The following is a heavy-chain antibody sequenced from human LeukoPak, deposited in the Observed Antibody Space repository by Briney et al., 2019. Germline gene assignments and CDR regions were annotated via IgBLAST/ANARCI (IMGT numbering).Heavy chain of an antibody. D-gene: IGHD5-24*01. CDR3: ARVSREGMGY. J-gene: IGHJ4*02. CDR2: INPSGGST. V-gene: IGHV1-46*03. CDR1: GYTFTSYY. Sequence: ASVKVSCKASGYTFTSYYMHWVRQAPRQGIEWMGIINPSGGSTSYAQKCQGGVTMTRDTSTSTVYMELSSLRSEDTAVYYCARVSREGMGYWGQGTLVSVSS.